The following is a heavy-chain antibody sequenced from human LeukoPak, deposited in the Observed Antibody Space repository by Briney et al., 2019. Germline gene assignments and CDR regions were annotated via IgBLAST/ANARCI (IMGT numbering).Heavy chain of an antibody. CDR1: GYTFTTYD. Sequence: ASVKVSCKASGYTFTTYDINWVRLATGQGLEWMGWMNPSSGNTGYAQKVQGRVTMTRDTSISTAYMELSSLRSEDTAVYYCARGRSSWYGANNWFDPWGQGTLVTVSS. V-gene: IGHV1-8*01. J-gene: IGHJ5*02. D-gene: IGHD6-13*01. CDR3: ARGRSSWYGANNWFDP. CDR2: MNPSSGNT.